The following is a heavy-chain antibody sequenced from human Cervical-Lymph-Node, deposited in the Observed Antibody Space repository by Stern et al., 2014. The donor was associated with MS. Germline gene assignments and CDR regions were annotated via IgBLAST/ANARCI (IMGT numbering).Heavy chain of an antibody. J-gene: IGHJ3*01. CDR1: GYSFSHYW. CDR2: FYPGDSET. Sequence: VQLLQPGAEVKKSGESLKISCKGSGYSFSHYWIGWVRQMHGKGLEWMGIFYPGDSETRYSPSVQGQVTMSADKSISTVYLQWSSLKASDIAMYYCARRDGGAFDLWGQGTMVTVSS. CDR3: ARRDGGAFDL. V-gene: IGHV5-51*01. D-gene: IGHD5-24*01.